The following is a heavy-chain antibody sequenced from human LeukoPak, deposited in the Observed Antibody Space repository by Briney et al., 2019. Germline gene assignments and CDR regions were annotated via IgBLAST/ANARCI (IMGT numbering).Heavy chain of an antibody. V-gene: IGHV1-24*01. CDR2: FETRNSGT. J-gene: IGHJ4*02. CDR3: TTSDRQFCSPSSCYMPFDY. Sequence: ASVNVSCKVSGSSLTELSMHWVRQAPGKGLEWMGGFETRNSGTYFAQNFQGRVTLTEDTSTDTSSMELRSLKSDDTAVYYCTTSDRQFCSPSSCYMPFDYWGQGSLVTVSS. CDR1: GSSLTELS. D-gene: IGHD2-2*02.